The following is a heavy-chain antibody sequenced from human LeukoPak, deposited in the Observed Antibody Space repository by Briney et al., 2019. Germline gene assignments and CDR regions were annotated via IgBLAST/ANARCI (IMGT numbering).Heavy chain of an antibody. CDR2: INPNSGGT. J-gene: IGHJ6*03. Sequence: ASVKVSCKASGYTFTGYYMHWVRQAPGQGLEWMGWINPNSGGTNYAQKFQGRVTMTRDTSISTAYMELSRLRSDDTAVYYCARVPRGSGSYAYYYYMDVWGKGTTVTVSS. CDR3: ARVPRGSGSYAYYYYMDV. V-gene: IGHV1-2*02. CDR1: GYTFTGYY. D-gene: IGHD3-10*01.